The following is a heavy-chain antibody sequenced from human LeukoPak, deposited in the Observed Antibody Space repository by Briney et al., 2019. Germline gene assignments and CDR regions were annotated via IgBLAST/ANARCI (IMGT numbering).Heavy chain of an antibody. Sequence: PGGSLRLSCAASGFNFNTFGMNWARQAPGKGLEWVSSIDSSGGYMFYADSVKGRFIISRDNAKDSLYLQMNSLRVEDTAVYYCLRGDRRDYWGQGTLVTVSS. V-gene: IGHV3-21*06. CDR1: GFNFNTFG. CDR3: LRGDRRDY. J-gene: IGHJ4*02. CDR2: IDSSGGYM.